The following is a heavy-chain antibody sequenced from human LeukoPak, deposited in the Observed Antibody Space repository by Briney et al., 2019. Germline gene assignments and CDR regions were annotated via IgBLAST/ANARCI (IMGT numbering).Heavy chain of an antibody. Sequence: GGSLRLSCAASGFTFSSYGIHWVRQAPGKGLEWVAFIRYDGSNKYYADSVKGRFTISRDNSKNTLYLQMNSLRAEDTAVYYCAKLESAYDAFDIWGQGTMVTVSS. V-gene: IGHV3-30*02. CDR1: GFTFSSYG. CDR2: IRYDGSNK. D-gene: IGHD3-16*01. CDR3: AKLESAYDAFDI. J-gene: IGHJ3*02.